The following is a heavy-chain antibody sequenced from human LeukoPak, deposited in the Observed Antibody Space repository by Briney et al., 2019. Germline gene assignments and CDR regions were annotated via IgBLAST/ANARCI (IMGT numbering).Heavy chain of an antibody. CDR3: ARDPDGSLYFDY. D-gene: IGHD1-26*01. V-gene: IGHV1-2*02. J-gene: IGHJ4*02. CDR2: ITPNSGGT. CDR1: GYTFTGYY. Sequence: GASVKVSCKASGYTFTGYYMHWVRQAPGQELEWMGWITPNSGGTNYAQKFQGRVTMTRDTSISTAYMELSRLRSDDTAVYYCARDPDGSLYFDYWGQGTLVTVS.